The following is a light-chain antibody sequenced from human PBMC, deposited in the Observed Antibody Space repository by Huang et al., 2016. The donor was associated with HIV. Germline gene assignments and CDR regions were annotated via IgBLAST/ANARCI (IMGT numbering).Light chain of an antibody. CDR3: QQSYSAPGT. J-gene: IGKJ1*01. V-gene: IGKV1-39*01. Sequence: DIQMAQSPSSLSASVGDRVTISCRASQSISNYLNGYQQKSGRAPTLLIYGTSNLQSGVPSRFSGSGSGTVFILSISDLQPEDFATYYCQQSYSAPGTFGQGTKVEIK. CDR2: GTS. CDR1: QSISNY.